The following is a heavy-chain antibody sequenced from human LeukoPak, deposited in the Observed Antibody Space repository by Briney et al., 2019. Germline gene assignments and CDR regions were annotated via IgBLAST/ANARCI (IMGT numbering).Heavy chain of an antibody. CDR3: ASGIAAYFDY. V-gene: IGHV3-53*01. J-gene: IGHJ4*02. D-gene: IGHD6-13*01. CDR2: IYSGGST. Sequence: GGSLRLSCAASGFTVSSNYMSWVRQAPGKGLEWVSVIYSGGSTYCADSVKGRFTISRDNSKNTLYLQMNSLRAEDTAVYYCASGIAAYFDYWGQGTLATVSS. CDR1: GFTVSSNY.